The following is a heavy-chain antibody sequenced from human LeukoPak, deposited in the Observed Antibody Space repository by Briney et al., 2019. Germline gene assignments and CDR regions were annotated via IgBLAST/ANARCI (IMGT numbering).Heavy chain of an antibody. J-gene: IGHJ4*02. CDR3: AKHDSRTYDY. CDR1: GFTFRDYS. Sequence: GGSLRLSCAASGFTFRDYSINWVRQAPGKGLEWVSSINPTSTSIYYADAVKGRFTISRDNSKNTVYLQMNSLRAEDTAVYYCAKHDSRTYDYWGQGTLVTVSS. D-gene: IGHD3-16*01. V-gene: IGHV3-21*04. CDR2: INPTSTSI.